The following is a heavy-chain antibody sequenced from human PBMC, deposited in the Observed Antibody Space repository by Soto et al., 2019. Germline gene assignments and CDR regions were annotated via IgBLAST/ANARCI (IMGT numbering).Heavy chain of an antibody. J-gene: IGHJ6*02. D-gene: IGHD6-13*01. CDR1: GVTFSSYA. CDR3: ARDQGSSSWSSLTCIDV. V-gene: IGHV1-69*12. CDR2: IIPIFGTA. Sequence: QVQLVQSGAEVKKPGSSVKVSCKASGVTFSSYAISWVRQAPGQGLEWMGGIIPIFGTANYAQKFQGRVTITADESTSTAYMELSSLRSEDTAVYYCARDQGSSSWSSLTCIDVWGQGTTVTVSS.